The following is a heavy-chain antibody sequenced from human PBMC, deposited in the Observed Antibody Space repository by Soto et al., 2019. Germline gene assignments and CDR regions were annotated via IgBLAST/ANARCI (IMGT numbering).Heavy chain of an antibody. CDR3: ARRATVTTIDY. CDR1: GGSVITDSYY. Sequence: SETLSLTWIFSGGSVITDSYYLSWIRQHPGKGLEWIGCVYYSGSTYYNPSLKSRVTISVDTSMHQFSLKLSSVTAADTAVYYCARRATVTTIDYWGQGTLVTVSS. J-gene: IGHJ4*02. V-gene: IGHV4-39*01. D-gene: IGHD4-17*01. CDR2: VYYSGST.